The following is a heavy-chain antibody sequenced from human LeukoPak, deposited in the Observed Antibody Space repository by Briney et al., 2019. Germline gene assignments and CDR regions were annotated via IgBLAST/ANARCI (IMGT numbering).Heavy chain of an antibody. V-gene: IGHV4-59*01. CDR1: GGSITNYY. D-gene: IGHD5-12*01. CDR2: ISYSGST. Sequence: PSETLSLTCTVSGGSITNYYWSWIRQPPGKGLEWIGDISYSGSTNYSPSLKSRVTISVDTSKKQFSLNLNSVTAADTAIYYCARGARGYPDDNFDYWGQGTLVTVSS. J-gene: IGHJ4*02. CDR3: ARGARGYPDDNFDY.